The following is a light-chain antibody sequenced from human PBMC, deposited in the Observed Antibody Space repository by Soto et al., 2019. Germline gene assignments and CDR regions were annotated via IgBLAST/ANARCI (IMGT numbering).Light chain of an antibody. CDR1: QGISTY. CDR2: DAS. J-gene: IGKJ4*01. V-gene: IGKV1-9*01. CDR3: QQLNGYLELT. Sequence: DIQMTQSPSSLSASVGDRVTITCRASQGISTYLAWYQQKLGKAPKLLIYDASTLQSGVPSRFSGSRSGTEFTLTISSLQPEDFATYYCQQLNGYLELTFGGVTKVDI.